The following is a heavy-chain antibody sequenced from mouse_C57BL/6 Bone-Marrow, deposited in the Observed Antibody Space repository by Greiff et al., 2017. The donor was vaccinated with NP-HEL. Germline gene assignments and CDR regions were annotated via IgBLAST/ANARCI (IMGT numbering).Heavy chain of an antibody. Sequence: EVQLQQSGAELVRPGASVKLSCTASGFNIKDDYMHWVKQRPEQGLEWIGWIDPENGDTEYASKFQGKATITADTSSNTAYLQLSSLTSEDTAVYYCTTDYYGSRTFDYWGQGTTLTVSS. CDR2: IDPENGDT. D-gene: IGHD1-1*01. CDR1: GFNIKDDY. V-gene: IGHV14-4*01. CDR3: TTDYYGSRTFDY. J-gene: IGHJ2*01.